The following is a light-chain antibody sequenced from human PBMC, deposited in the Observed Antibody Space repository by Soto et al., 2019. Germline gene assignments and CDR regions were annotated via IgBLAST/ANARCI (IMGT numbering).Light chain of an antibody. CDR2: DAS. Sequence: IVLTQSPATLSLSPGERATLSCRASQSVGSFLAWYQQKPGQAPRLLIYDASNRATGIPARFSGSGSGTDFTLTISSLEPEDFAVYYSQQRSNWPPYTFGQGTKLEIK. V-gene: IGKV3-11*01. J-gene: IGKJ2*01. CDR3: QQRSNWPPYT. CDR1: QSVGSF.